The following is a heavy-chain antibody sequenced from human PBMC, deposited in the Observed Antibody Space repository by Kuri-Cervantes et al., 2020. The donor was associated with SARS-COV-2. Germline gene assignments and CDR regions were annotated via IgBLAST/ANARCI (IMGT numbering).Heavy chain of an antibody. CDR3: VRDGDHWNFDY. V-gene: IGHV3-74*01. CDR1: GFTFSGHW. Sequence: LSLTCAASGFTFSGHWIHWARQAPGKGLVWVSRINPDGSYTNNADSVKGRFTLSRDNAKNMLFLQMNSLRAEDTAVYYCVRDGDHWNFDYWGQGTLVTVSS. D-gene: IGHD1-1*01. CDR2: INPDGSYT. J-gene: IGHJ4*02.